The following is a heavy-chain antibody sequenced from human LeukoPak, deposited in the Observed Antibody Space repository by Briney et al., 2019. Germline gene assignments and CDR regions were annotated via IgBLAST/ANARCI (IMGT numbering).Heavy chain of an antibody. V-gene: IGHV4-34*01. CDR1: GGSIRGYS. D-gene: IGHD3-10*01. J-gene: IGHJ5*02. Sequence: PSETLSLTCDVHGGSIRGYSWSWIRQPPGKGLEWIGSIHNSGSTYYNPSLKSRVTIFGDTSKNQFSLKLSSVTAADTAYYCARRTGSHLPNWFDPWGQGTLVTVSS. CDR3: ARRTGSHLPNWFDP. CDR2: IHNSGST.